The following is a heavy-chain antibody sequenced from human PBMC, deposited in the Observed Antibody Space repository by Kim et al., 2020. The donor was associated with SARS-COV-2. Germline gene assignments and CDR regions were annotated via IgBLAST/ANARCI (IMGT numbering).Heavy chain of an antibody. J-gene: IGHJ4*02. V-gene: IGHV3-30*04. D-gene: IGHD3-10*01. CDR1: GFTFSSYA. CDR2: ISYDGSNK. Sequence: GGSLRLSCAASGFTFSSYAMHWVRQAPGKGLEWVAVISYDGSNKYYADSVKGRFTISRDNSKNTLYLQMNSLRAEDTAVYYCARVGTVWFGELLGTFFDYWGQGTLVTVSS. CDR3: ARVGTVWFGELLGTFFDY.